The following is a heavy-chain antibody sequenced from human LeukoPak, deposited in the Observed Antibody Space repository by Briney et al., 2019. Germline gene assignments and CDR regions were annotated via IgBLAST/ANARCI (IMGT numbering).Heavy chain of an antibody. D-gene: IGHD2-2*01. CDR1: GFTFSSYG. V-gene: IGHV3-33*01. CDR3: ARSVFECSSTSCDGNWFDP. J-gene: IGHJ5*02. CDR2: IWYDGSNK. Sequence: PGGSLRLSCAASGFTFSSYGMHWVRQAPGKGLERVAVIWYDGSNKYYADSVKGRFTISRDNSKNTLYLQMNSLRAEDTAVYYCARSVFECSSTSCDGNWFDPWGQGTLVTVSS.